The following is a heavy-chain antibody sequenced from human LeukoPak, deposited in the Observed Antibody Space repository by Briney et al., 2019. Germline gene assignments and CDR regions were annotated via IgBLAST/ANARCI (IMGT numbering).Heavy chain of an antibody. D-gene: IGHD6-19*01. V-gene: IGHV3-7*01. J-gene: IGHJ4*02. CDR1: GFTFSSYW. Sequence: GGSLRLSCAASGFTFSSYWMSWVRQAPGKGLEWVANIKQDGSEKYYVDSVKGRFTISRDNAKNSLYLQMNSLRAEDTAVYYCARVPGIAVAGQFDYWGQGTLATVSS. CDR2: IKQDGSEK. CDR3: ARVPGIAVAGQFDY.